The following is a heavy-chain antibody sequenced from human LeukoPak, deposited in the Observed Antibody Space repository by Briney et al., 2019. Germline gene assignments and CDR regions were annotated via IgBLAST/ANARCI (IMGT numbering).Heavy chain of an antibody. CDR2: ISGSGGTT. Sequence: GGSLGLSCAASGFIFSNYAMTWARLTPGKGLEWVSAISGSGGTTYYADSVKGRFTISRDSSTNTLYLQLSSLRAEDTAIYYCARGGSVLAYFFDYWGQGTLVTVSS. CDR1: GFIFSNYA. V-gene: IGHV3-23*01. D-gene: IGHD3-10*01. CDR3: ARGGSVLAYFFDY. J-gene: IGHJ4*02.